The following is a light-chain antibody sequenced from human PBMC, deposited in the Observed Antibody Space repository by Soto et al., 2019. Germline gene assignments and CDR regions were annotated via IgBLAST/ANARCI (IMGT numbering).Light chain of an antibody. CDR2: GAS. Sequence: EIVLTQSPGTLSLSPGERATLSCRASQSVSSSYLAWYQQKPGQAPRLLIYGASSRATGIPDRFSGSGSGTDFTLTISRLEPEDFAVYYGQQYGNSPLPFGGGTKVEGK. J-gene: IGKJ4*01. CDR1: QSVSSSY. CDR3: QQYGNSPLP. V-gene: IGKV3-20*01.